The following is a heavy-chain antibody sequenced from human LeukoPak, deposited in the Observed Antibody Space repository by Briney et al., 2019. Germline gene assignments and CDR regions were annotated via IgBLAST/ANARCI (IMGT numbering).Heavy chain of an antibody. CDR1: GGTFSSYA. CDR3: ARRRSYYYYYMDV. Sequence: SVKVSCKASGGTFSSYAISWVRQAPGQGLEWMGGIIPIFGTANYAQKFQGRVTITADKSTSTAYMELSSLRSEDTAVYYCARRRSYYYYYMDVWGKGTTVTVSS. D-gene: IGHD5-24*01. J-gene: IGHJ6*03. CDR2: IIPIFGTA. V-gene: IGHV1-69*06.